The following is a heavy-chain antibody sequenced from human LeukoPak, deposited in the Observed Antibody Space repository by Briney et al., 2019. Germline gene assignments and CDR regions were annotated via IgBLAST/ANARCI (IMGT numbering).Heavy chain of an antibody. CDR1: GGSISSSNW. Sequence: SETLSLTCTVSGGSISSSNWWSWVRQPPGKGLEWIGEIYHSGSTYYHPSLKSRVTISIDTSRNQFSLELSSVTAADTAMYYCARVETGTVDYWGQGTLVTVSS. J-gene: IGHJ4*02. V-gene: IGHV4-4*02. D-gene: IGHD1-7*01. CDR2: IYHSGST. CDR3: ARVETGTVDY.